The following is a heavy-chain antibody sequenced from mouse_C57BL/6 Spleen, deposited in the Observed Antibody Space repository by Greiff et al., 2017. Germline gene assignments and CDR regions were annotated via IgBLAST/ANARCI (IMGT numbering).Heavy chain of an antibody. V-gene: IGHV1-26*01. Sequence: VQLQQSGPELVKPGASVKISCKASGYTFTDYYMNWVKQSHGKSLEWIGDINPNNGGTSYNQKFKGKATLTVDKSSSTAYMELRSLTSEDSAVYYCARRGYYDYYYAMDYWGQGTSVTVSS. J-gene: IGHJ4*01. D-gene: IGHD2-4*01. CDR1: GYTFTDYY. CDR2: INPNNGGT. CDR3: ARRGYYDYYYAMDY.